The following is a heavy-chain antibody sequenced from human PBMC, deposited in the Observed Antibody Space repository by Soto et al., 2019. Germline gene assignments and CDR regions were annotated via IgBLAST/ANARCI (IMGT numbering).Heavy chain of an antibody. Sequence: EVQLVESGGGLVQPGGSLRISCAASGFTFRTYWLSWVRQVPGKGLEWVANINRDGREKNFVDSVKGRFTISRDNARNSLYLQMSSLRAQDTALYYGARDGSTSCYSYDYHGMDVWGQGTTVTVSS. CDR3: ARDGSTSCYSYDYHGMDV. CDR1: GFTFRTYW. CDR2: INRDGREK. V-gene: IGHV3-7*05. D-gene: IGHD5-18*01. J-gene: IGHJ6*02.